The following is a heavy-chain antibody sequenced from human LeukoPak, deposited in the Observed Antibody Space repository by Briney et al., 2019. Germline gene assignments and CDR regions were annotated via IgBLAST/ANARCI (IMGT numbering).Heavy chain of an antibody. Sequence: GGSLRLSCTASGFTFGDYAMNWVRQAPGKGLEWVSAISESGGNTYYADSVKGRFTISRDNSKNTLDLQMNSLRAEDTAVYYCAREAPSRYYDYVWGSYRFWDVWGKGTTVTVSS. CDR2: ISESGGNT. J-gene: IGHJ6*04. CDR1: GFTFGDYA. D-gene: IGHD3-16*02. V-gene: IGHV3-23*01. CDR3: AREAPSRYYDYVWGSYRFWDV.